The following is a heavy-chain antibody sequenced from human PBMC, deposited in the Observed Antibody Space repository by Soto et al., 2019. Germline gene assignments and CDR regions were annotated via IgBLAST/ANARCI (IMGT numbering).Heavy chain of an antibody. CDR1: GFTFSSYG. Sequence: LRLSFAASGFTFSSYGMHWVRQAPGKWLEWVAVISYDGSNKYYADSVKGRFTISRDNSKNTLYLQMNSLRAEDTAVYYCAKDERSYGYFSYYYGMEVWGQGTTVTVSS. D-gene: IGHD5-18*01. V-gene: IGHV3-30*18. CDR3: AKDERSYGYFSYYYGMEV. CDR2: ISYDGSNK. J-gene: IGHJ6*01.